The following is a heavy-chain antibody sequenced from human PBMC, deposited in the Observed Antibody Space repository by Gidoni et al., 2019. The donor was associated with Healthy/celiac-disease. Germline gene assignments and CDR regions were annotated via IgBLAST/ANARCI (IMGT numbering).Heavy chain of an antibody. CDR3: TRDSLNSD. J-gene: IGHJ4*02. CDR1: GFTFGDYA. Sequence: EVQLGESGGGLVQPGRSLRLSCTASGFTFGDYAMSWARQAPGKGLEWVGFIRSKAYGGTTEYAASVKGRFTISRDDSKSIAYLQMNSLKTEDTAVYYCTRDSLNSDWGQGTLVTVSS. V-gene: IGHV3-49*04. CDR2: IRSKAYGGTT.